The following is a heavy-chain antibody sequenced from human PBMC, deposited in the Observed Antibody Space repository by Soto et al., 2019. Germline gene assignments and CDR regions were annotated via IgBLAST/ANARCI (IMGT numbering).Heavy chain of an antibody. CDR3: TTDETSCYYSHH. D-gene: IGHD3-22*01. V-gene: IGHV3-15*01. Sequence: GGSLRLSCVVYNMTFTYAWMSWVRQAPGKGLEWVGRVKATAYGGTTDYAAPVKGRFSISRDDSKNTLYLEMSSLRTEDTGTYFCTTDETSCYYSHHWGLGTLVTVAS. CDR2: VKATAYGGTT. CDR1: NMTFTYAW. J-gene: IGHJ5*02.